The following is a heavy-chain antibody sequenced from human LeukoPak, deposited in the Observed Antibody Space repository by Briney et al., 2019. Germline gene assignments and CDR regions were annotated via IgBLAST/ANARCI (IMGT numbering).Heavy chain of an antibody. CDR1: GGSISSYY. V-gene: IGHV4-59*01. Sequence: SETLSLTCTVSGGSISSYYWSWIRQPPGKGLEWIGYNYYSGSTNYNPSLKSRVTISVDTSKNQFSLKLSSVTAADTAVYYCARGWELLPNAFDIWGQGTMVTVSS. D-gene: IGHD1-26*01. CDR2: NYYSGST. J-gene: IGHJ3*02. CDR3: ARGWELLPNAFDI.